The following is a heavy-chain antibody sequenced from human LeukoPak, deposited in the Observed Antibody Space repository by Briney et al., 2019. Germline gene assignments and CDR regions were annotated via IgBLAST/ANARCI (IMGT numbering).Heavy chain of an antibody. CDR1: GGSFSGYY. CDR3: ARGGSSGYGVGFDY. D-gene: IGHD6-13*01. CDR2: INHSGST. J-gene: IGHJ4*02. V-gene: IGHV4-34*01. Sequence: SETLSLTCAVYGGSFSGYYWSWIRQPPGKGLEWIGEINHSGSTNYNPSLKSRVTISVDTSKNQFSLNVSSVTAADAAVYYCARGGSSGYGVGFDYWGQGTLVTVSS.